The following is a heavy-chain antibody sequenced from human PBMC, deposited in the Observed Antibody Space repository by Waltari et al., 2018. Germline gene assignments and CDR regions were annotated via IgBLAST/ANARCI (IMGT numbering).Heavy chain of an antibody. D-gene: IGHD5-12*01. CDR2: INPNRGGT. CDR1: GYTFTGYY. J-gene: IGHJ2*01. Sequence: QVQLVQSGAEVKKPGASVKVSCKASGYTFTGYYMHWVRQAPGQGLGWMGWINPNRGGTNYAQKFQGRVTMTRDTSISTAYMELGRLRSDDTAVDYCARDRGYSGYDQGNWYVDLWGRGTLVTVSS. V-gene: IGHV1-2*02. CDR3: ARDRGYSGYDQGNWYVDL.